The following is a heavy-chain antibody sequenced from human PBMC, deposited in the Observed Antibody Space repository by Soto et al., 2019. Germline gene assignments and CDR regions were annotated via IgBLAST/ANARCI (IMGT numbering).Heavy chain of an antibody. Sequence: PSETLSLTWNVAGGSIDRSNYYWDWLRQPPGKGLEWIGTTYYSESTYYNPSLKSRVTISVDTSKNQFSLKLSSVTAADTAVYYCARHRAGLRYFDWLLSPPYFEYWGQGTLVTVSS. CDR2: TYYSEST. V-gene: IGHV4-39*01. D-gene: IGHD3-9*01. CDR3: ARHRAGLRYFDWLLSPPYFEY. CDR1: GGSIDRSNYY. J-gene: IGHJ4*02.